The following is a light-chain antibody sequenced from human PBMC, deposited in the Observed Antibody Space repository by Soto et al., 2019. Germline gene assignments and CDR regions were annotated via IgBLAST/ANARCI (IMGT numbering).Light chain of an antibody. CDR1: QTVGSNY. J-gene: IGKJ2*01. V-gene: IGKV3-20*01. Sequence: EIVLTQSPGTLSLSPGERATLSCRASQTVGSNYLAWYQQRPGQAPRVLIYGASTRATGIPNRFRGSGSGTDFSLTISSLDPEDFAVYYCQQYHISPATFGQGTKLEIK. CDR2: GAS. CDR3: QQYHISPAT.